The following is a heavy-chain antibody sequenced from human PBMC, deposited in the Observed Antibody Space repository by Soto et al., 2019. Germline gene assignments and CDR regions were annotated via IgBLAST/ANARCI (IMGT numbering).Heavy chain of an antibody. Sequence: GPTLVNPTQTLTLTCTFSGFSLTTRGMCVSWIRQPPGKALEWLARIDWDDYKYYSTSLKTRLTISKDTSKNQVVLTMTSMDPVDTATYYCARSVRTYSSGYNWFDPWGQGTLVTVSS. CDR2: IDWDDYK. CDR3: ARSVRTYSSGYNWFDP. D-gene: IGHD6-19*01. J-gene: IGHJ5*02. CDR1: GFSLTTRGMC. V-gene: IGHV2-70*11.